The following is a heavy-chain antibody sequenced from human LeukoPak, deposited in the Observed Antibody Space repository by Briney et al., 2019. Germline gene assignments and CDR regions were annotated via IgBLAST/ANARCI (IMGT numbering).Heavy chain of an antibody. Sequence: GGSLRLSCAASGFTFSSYSMNWVRQAPGKGLEWVSSISSSGTYIDYADSVKGRITISRDNAKNSLFLQMHSLRAVDTAVYCCARAGDPEYWGQGTLVTVSS. D-gene: IGHD3-10*01. CDR3: ARAGDPEY. V-gene: IGHV3-21*01. J-gene: IGHJ4*02. CDR1: GFTFSSYS. CDR2: ISSSGTYI.